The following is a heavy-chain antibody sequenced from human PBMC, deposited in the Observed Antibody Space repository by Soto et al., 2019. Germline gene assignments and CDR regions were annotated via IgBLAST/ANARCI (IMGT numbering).Heavy chain of an antibody. CDR1: GFTFSSYG. CDR2: IWYDGSNK. Sequence: GGSLRLSCAASGFTFSSYGMHWVRQAPGKGLEWVAVIWYDGSNKYYADSVKGRFTISRDNSKNTLYLQMNSLRAEDTAVYYCARDSRIAARPGGFDYWGQGTLVTVSS. CDR3: ARDSRIAARPGGFDY. V-gene: IGHV3-33*01. J-gene: IGHJ4*02. D-gene: IGHD6-6*01.